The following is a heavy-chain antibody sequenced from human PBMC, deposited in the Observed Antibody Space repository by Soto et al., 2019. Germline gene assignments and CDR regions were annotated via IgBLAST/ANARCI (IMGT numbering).Heavy chain of an antibody. CDR1: GFTFSSYS. CDR2: ISRSSSYI. V-gene: IGHV3-21*01. CDR3: AREGYCSGGTCNHEPNYFDC. J-gene: IGHJ4*02. Sequence: GGSLRLSCAASGFTFSSYSMNWVRQAPGKGLEWVSSISRSSSYIYYADSVKGRFTISRDNAKNSLYLQMNSLRAEDTAVYYCAREGYCSGGTCNHEPNYFDCWGPGAVVTVSS. D-gene: IGHD2-15*01.